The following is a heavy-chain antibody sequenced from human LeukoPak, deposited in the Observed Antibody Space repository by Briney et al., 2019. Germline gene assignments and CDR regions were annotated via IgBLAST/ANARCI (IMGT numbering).Heavy chain of an antibody. Sequence: PGGSLRLSCAASGFTFSSYSMNWVRQAPGKGLEWVSVIYSGGSTYYADSVKGRFTISRDNSKNTLYLQMNSLRAEDTAVYYCARVAAVAGTCIDYWGQGTLVTVSS. V-gene: IGHV3-53*01. D-gene: IGHD6-19*01. CDR2: IYSGGST. CDR1: GFTFSSYS. J-gene: IGHJ4*02. CDR3: ARVAAVAGTCIDY.